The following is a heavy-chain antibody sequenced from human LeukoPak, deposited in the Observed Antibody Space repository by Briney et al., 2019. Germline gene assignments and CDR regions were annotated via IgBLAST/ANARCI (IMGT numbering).Heavy chain of an antibody. CDR1: GFTFSSYR. J-gene: IGHJ3*02. D-gene: IGHD2-15*01. CDR2: IIGDGGNT. CDR3: AASKCWYSPDAFDI. V-gene: IGHV3-74*03. Sequence: GGSLRLSCAASGFTFSSYRMHWVRHTPGKGLGWVSRIIGDGGNTTYADSVKGRFTISRDNTKNTLYLQMNSLIAEDTAVYHCAASKCWYSPDAFDIWGQGTMVTVSS.